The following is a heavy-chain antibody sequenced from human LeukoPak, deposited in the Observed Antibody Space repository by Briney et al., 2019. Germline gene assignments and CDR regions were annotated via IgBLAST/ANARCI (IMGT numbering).Heavy chain of an antibody. CDR1: GGTFSSYA. V-gene: IGHV1-69*05. Sequence: ASVKVSCKASGGTFSSYAISWVRQAPGQGLEWMGGIIPIFGTANYAQKFQGRVTITTDESTSTAYMELSSLRSEDTAVYYCASIAYCGGDCSGSYYYMDVWGKGTTVTVSS. D-gene: IGHD2-21*02. J-gene: IGHJ6*03. CDR3: ASIAYCGGDCSGSYYYMDV. CDR2: IIPIFGTA.